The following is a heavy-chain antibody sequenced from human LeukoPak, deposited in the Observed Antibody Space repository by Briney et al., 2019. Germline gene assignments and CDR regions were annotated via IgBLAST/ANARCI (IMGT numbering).Heavy chain of an antibody. CDR2: IKKDGSEK. CDR1: GFTFSGFW. J-gene: IGHJ4*02. D-gene: IGHD6-19*01. V-gene: IGHV3-7*04. CDR3: AGGSGWLIDY. Sequence: GGSLRLSCAASGFTFSGFWMSWVRQAPGKGLQWVANIKKDGSEKYYVDSVRGRFTISRDNAKNSVYLQMNSLRAEDTAVYYCAGGSGWLIDYWGQGTLVTVSS.